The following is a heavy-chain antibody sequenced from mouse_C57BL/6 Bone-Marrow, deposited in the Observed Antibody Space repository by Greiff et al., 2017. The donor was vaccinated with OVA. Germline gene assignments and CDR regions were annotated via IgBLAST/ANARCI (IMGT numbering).Heavy chain of an antibody. CDR2: IWSGGST. D-gene: IGHD6-1*01. J-gene: IGHJ2*01. CDR1: GFSLTSSG. CDR3: ARVSQLQTFDY. V-gene: IGHV2-2*01. Sequence: VKLMESGPGLVQPSQSLSITCTVSGFSLTSSGVHWVRQSPGKGLEWLGVIWSGGSTDSNAAFISRLSISKDNSKSQVFFKMNRLQADDTAIDYCARVSQLQTFDYWGQGTTLTVSS.